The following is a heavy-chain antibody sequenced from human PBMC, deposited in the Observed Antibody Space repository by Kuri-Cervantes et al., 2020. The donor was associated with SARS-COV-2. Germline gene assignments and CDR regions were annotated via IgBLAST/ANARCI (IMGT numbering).Heavy chain of an antibody. D-gene: IGHD2-15*01. J-gene: IGHJ4*02. CDR1: GFNFSSYE. Sequence: LSLTCVASGFNFSSYEMNWVRQAPGRGLEWVSYISSSGSTIYYADSVKGRFTIPRDNAKNSLYLQMSSLRVEDTAVYYCTRMSSGGSPDYWGQGTLVTVSS. CDR2: ISSSGSTI. V-gene: IGHV3-48*03. CDR3: TRMSSGGSPDY.